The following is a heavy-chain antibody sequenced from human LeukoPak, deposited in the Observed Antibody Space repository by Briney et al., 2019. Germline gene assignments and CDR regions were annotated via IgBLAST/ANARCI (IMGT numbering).Heavy chain of an antibody. J-gene: IGHJ4*02. CDR3: ARHRPGYRNGYASFDY. Sequence: GESLKISCKGPGYIFTTYWIGWVRQMPGKGLEWMGIIYPGDSDPRYSPSFQGHATISPDKSISTAYLQWSSLKASDTAMYYCARHRPGYRNGYASFDYWGQGTLVTVSS. V-gene: IGHV5-51*01. D-gene: IGHD5-12*01. CDR1: GYIFTTYW. CDR2: IYPGDSDP.